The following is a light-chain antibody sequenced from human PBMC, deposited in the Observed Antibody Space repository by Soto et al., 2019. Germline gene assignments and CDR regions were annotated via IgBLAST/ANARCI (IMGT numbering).Light chain of an antibody. V-gene: IGKV3-20*01. Sequence: EIVLTQSPGTLSLSPWEIATLSCRASQSLSSSYLAWYQQKPGQAPRLLIYGASNRATGIPDRFSGSGSGTDFTLTISRLEPEDFAVYYCQQYGSSGTFGQGTKVDIK. CDR3: QQYGSSGT. CDR1: QSLSSSY. J-gene: IGKJ1*01. CDR2: GAS.